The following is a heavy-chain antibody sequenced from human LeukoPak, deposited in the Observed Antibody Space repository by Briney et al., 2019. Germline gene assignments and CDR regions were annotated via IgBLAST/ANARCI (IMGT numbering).Heavy chain of an antibody. CDR3: ARSNFGMDV. Sequence: GGSLRLSCAASGFTFSSYWMHWVRQAPGKGLVWVSHINSDGSTTSYADSVKGRFTISRDNAKNTLYLQMNSPRAEDTAVYYCARSNFGMDVWGQGTTVTVSS. J-gene: IGHJ6*02. V-gene: IGHV3-74*01. CDR2: INSDGSTT. CDR1: GFTFSSYW.